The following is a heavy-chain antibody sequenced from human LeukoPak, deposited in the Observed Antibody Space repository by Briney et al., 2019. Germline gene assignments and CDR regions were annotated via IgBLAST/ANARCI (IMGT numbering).Heavy chain of an antibody. V-gene: IGHV5-51*01. Sequence: GESLKISCKGSGYSFTSYWIGWVRQMPGKGLEWMGIIYPGDSDTRYSPSFQGQVTISADKSISTAYLQWSSLKASDTAMYYCARFPSFYYGSGRGSVNALDIWGQGTMVTVSS. CDR2: IYPGDSDT. J-gene: IGHJ3*02. CDR3: ARFPSFYYGSGRGSVNALDI. CDR1: GYSFTSYW. D-gene: IGHD3-10*01.